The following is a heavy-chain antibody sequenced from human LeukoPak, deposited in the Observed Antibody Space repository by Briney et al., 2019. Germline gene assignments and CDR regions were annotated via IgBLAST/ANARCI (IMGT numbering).Heavy chain of an antibody. D-gene: IGHD1-26*01. CDR2: IAGGSDFI. CDR1: GFTFNNYP. CDR3: ARAIVRSTGGDY. Sequence: GGSLRLSCAAYGFTFNNYPMIWVRQAPGKGLEWVSHIAGGSDFIYYADSVKGRFTISRDNAKNSLFLQMNSLRVEDTAVYYCARAIVRSTGGDYWGQGTLVTVSS. V-gene: IGHV3-48*01. J-gene: IGHJ4*02.